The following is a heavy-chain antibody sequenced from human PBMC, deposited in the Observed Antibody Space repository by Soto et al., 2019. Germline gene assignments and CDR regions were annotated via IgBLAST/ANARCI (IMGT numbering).Heavy chain of an antibody. J-gene: IGHJ6*02. V-gene: IGHV3-21*06. CDR1: VFKLTSSR. Sequence: WWSLRLSCLASVFKLTSSRMNWLRQAPGKGLEWVASISASGKDTFYRHSVKGRFAISRDNAGTSLSLRMDSLRVEDTAVYHCARVHLVAGSAFYCDMDVWGPGTAVTVSS. D-gene: IGHD6-6*01. CDR2: ISASGKDT. CDR3: ARVHLVAGSAFYCDMDV.